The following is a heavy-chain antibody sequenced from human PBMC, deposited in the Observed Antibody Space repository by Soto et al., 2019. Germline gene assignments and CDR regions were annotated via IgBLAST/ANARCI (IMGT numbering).Heavy chain of an antibody. D-gene: IGHD6-6*01. CDR3: AGLGGYSSSSHYYYYMDV. CDR1: GGTFSSYT. J-gene: IGHJ6*03. V-gene: IGHV1-69*02. CDR2: IIPILGIA. Sequence: ASVKVSCKASGGTFSSYTISWVRQAPGQGLEWMGRIIPILGIANYAQKFQGRVTITADKSTSTAYMELSSLRSEDTAVYYCAGLGGYSSSSHYYYYMDVWGKGTTVTVSS.